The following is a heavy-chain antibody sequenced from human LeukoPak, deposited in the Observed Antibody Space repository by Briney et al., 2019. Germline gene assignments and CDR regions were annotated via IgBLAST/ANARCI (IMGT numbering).Heavy chain of an antibody. Sequence: ASVKVSCKASGGTFSSYAISWVRQAPGQGLEWMGWINPNSGGTNYAQKFQGRVTMTRDTSISTAYMELSRLRSDDTAVYYCARDPEDIDHWGQGTLVTVSS. CDR2: INPNSGGT. J-gene: IGHJ4*02. V-gene: IGHV1-2*02. CDR1: GGTFSSYA. D-gene: IGHD2-15*01. CDR3: ARDPEDIDH.